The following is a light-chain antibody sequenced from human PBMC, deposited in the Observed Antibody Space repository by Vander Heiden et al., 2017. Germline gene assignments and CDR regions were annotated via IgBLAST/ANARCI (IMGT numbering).Light chain of an antibody. CDR2: HDA. J-gene: IGLJ1*01. CDR3: CSYAGSYVYV. Sequence: HSPPTQPRSVSGSPVPSVTIPCTGTSSDVGGYNYVCWYQQKPGKAPKLMIYHDAQRPSGVPERFSGSKSGNTASLTITGLQAEDEADYYCCSYAGSYVYVFGAGTTVTVL. CDR1: SSDVGGYNY. V-gene: IGLV2-11*01.